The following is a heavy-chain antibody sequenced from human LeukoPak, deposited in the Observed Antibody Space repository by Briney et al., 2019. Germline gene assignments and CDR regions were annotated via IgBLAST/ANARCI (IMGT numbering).Heavy chain of an antibody. D-gene: IGHD1-26*01. CDR3: ARDLTVGATNTLVGAFDI. J-gene: IGHJ3*02. CDR1: GFTFSSYA. V-gene: IGHV3-23*01. Sequence: GGSLRLSCAASGFTFSSYAMSWVRQAPGKGLEWVSAISGSGGSTYYADSVKGRFTISRDNSKNTLYLQMNSLRAEDTAVYYCARDLTVGATNTLVGAFDIWGQGTMVTVSS. CDR2: ISGSGGST.